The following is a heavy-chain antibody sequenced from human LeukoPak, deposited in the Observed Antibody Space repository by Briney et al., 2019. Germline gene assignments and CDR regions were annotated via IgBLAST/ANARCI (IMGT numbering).Heavy chain of an antibody. CDR1: GGTFSSYA. J-gene: IGHJ4*02. Sequence: KVSCKASGGTFSSYAISWVRQMPGKGLEWMGIIYPGDSDTRYSPSFQGQVTISADKSISTAYLQWSSLKASDTAMYYCARPGGPGIHGSAYYFDYWGQGTLVTVSS. D-gene: IGHD3-10*01. CDR2: IYPGDSDT. CDR3: ARPGGPGIHGSAYYFDY. V-gene: IGHV5-51*01.